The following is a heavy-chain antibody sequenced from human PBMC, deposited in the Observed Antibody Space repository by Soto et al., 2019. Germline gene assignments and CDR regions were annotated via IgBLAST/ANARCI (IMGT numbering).Heavy chain of an antibody. D-gene: IGHD3-22*01. J-gene: IGHJ3*02. CDR3: ARGGPRITMIVVVMDDAFDI. CDR2: ISAYNGNT. V-gene: IGHV1-18*01. Sequence: ASVKVSCKAPGYTFTSYGISWVRQAPGQGLEWMGWISAYNGNTNYAQKLQGRVTMTTDTSTSTAYMELRSLRSDDTAVYYCARGGPRITMIVVVMDDAFDIWGQGTMVTVSS. CDR1: GYTFTSYG.